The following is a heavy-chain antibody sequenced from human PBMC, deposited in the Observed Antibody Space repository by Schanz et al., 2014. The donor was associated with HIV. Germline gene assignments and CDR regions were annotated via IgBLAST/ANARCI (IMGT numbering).Heavy chain of an antibody. Sequence: QVQLVQSGAEVKKPGASVKVSCKASGYTFIGYYIHWVRQAPGQGLEWMGWMNPNSGNTGYAQKFQGRVTMTRNTSISTAYMELSSLRSEDTAVYYCAREVDIVVVPAAIVGWFDPWGQGTLVTVSS. D-gene: IGHD2-2*03. CDR1: GYTFIGYY. J-gene: IGHJ5*02. V-gene: IGHV1-8*02. CDR2: MNPNSGNT. CDR3: AREVDIVVVPAAIVGWFDP.